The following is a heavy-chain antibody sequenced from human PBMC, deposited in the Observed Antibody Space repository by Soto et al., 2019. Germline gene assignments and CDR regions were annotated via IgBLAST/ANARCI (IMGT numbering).Heavy chain of an antibody. Sequence: QVHLVQSGAEVKKPGDSVKVSCKASGYTFTDYYIHWVRQAPGQGLEWMAWINPISGGTNYAQKFQGGVTMTRETSITTAYMELSRLTSDDTDVYYCARDSVGYCSRTWCYGQGYFDYWGQGALVTVSS. CDR2: INPISGGT. J-gene: IGHJ4*02. D-gene: IGHD2-2*03. V-gene: IGHV1-2*02. CDR3: ARDSVGYCSRTWCYGQGYFDY. CDR1: GYTFTDYY.